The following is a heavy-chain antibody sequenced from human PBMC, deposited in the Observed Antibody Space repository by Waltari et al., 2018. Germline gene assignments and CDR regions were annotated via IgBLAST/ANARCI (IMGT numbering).Heavy chain of an antibody. Sequence: QLQLQESGPGLVKPSEALSLTCTVSGGSIVSGSSYWGWIRQPPGKGREWIGSIYYNGSTYYNPSLRSRVTISVATSKNQFSLMRTSVIAAETAAYDCASRPRNHGMDVWGTGTTVTVSS. CDR1: GGSIVSGSSY. V-gene: IGHV4-39*01. CDR2: IYYNGST. D-gene: IGHD1-1*01. J-gene: IGHJ6*04. CDR3: ASRPRNHGMDV.